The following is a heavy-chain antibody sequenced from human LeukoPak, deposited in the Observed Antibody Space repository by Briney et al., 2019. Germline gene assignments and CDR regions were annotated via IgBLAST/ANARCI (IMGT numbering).Heavy chain of an antibody. Sequence: PSETLSLTCTVSGGSISAYYWSWIRQPPGKGLEWIGYIYNSGSANYNPSPQSRVTILIDTSKKQFSLKVSSVTAADTAVYYCAREAAVGTGGFDYWGQGTLVTVSS. CDR1: GGSISAYY. CDR2: IYNSGSA. V-gene: IGHV4-59*01. D-gene: IGHD6-13*01. CDR3: AREAAVGTGGFDY. J-gene: IGHJ4*02.